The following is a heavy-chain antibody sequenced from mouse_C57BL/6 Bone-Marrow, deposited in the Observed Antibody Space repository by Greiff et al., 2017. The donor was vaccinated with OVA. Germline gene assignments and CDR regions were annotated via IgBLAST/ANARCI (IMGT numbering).Heavy chain of an antibody. D-gene: IGHD1-2*01. CDR3: ARERPLYYYAMDY. CDR2: IYPGGGYT. V-gene: IGHV1-63*01. J-gene: IGHJ4*01. Sequence: VQRVESGAELVRPGTSVKMSCKASGYTFTNYWIGWAKQRPGHGLEWIGDIYPGGGYTNYNEKFKGKATLTADKSSSTAYMQFSSLTSEDSAIYYCARERPLYYYAMDYWGQGTSVTVSS. CDR1: GYTFTNYW.